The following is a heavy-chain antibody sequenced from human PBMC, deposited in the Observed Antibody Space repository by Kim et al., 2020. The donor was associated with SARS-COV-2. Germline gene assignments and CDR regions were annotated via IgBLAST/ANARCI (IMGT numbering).Heavy chain of an antibody. CDR2: IYYSGST. V-gene: IGHV4-61*01. J-gene: IGHJ6*01. Sequence: SETLSPTCTVSGGSVSSGSYYWSWIRQPPGKGLEWIGYIYYSGSTNYNPSLKSRVTISVDTSKNQFSLKLSSVTAADTAVYYCAREADYGDYENYYYGM. CDR1: GGSVSSGSYY. CDR3: AREADYGDYENYYYGM. D-gene: IGHD4-17*01.